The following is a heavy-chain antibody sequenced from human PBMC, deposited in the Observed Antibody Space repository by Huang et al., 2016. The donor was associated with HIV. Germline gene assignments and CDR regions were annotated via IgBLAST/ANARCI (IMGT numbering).Heavy chain of an antibody. CDR2: IVPIVRRT. CDR1: GGTFSSYG. D-gene: IGHD3-10*01. J-gene: IGHJ6*03. Sequence: QVQLVQSGAEMKKPGSSVKVSCTAPGGTFSSYGISWVRQAPGQGLEWSGWIVPIVRRTDYAQKFQGRLTITADESTSTAYMELSSLRSQDSAIYFCARGVFDGVWSGDLLPHFYYMDVWGKGTTVTVSS. CDR3: ARGVFDGVWSGDLLPHFYYMDV. V-gene: IGHV1-69*13.